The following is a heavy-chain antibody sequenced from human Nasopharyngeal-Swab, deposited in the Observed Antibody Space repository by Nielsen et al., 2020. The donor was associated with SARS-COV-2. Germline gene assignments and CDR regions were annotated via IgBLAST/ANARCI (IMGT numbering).Heavy chain of an antibody. V-gene: IGHV4-4*02. J-gene: IGHJ6*02. CDR2: IYHSGST. Sequence: TLSLTCAVSGGSISSSNWWSWVRQPPGKGLEWIGEIYHSGSTNYNPSLKSRVTISVDKSKNQFSLKLSSVTAADTAVYYCARGDFWSGYPPVYYGMDVWGQGTTVTVSS. CDR1: GGSISSSNW. D-gene: IGHD3-3*01. CDR3: ARGDFWSGYPPVYYGMDV.